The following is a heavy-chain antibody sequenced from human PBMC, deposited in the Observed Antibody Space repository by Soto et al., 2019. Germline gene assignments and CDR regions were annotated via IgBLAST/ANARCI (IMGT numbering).Heavy chain of an antibody. Sequence: PGEPLKISCKGSGYSFSNYWIVWVRQMPGKGLEWMGIIYPGDSETKYSPSFQGQVTISADKSINTAYLQWISLKASDTAMYYCARRRAGNPDDWFDPWGQGTLVTVSS. J-gene: IGHJ5*02. CDR1: GYSFSNYW. V-gene: IGHV5-51*01. D-gene: IGHD6-13*01. CDR2: IYPGDSET. CDR3: ARRRAGNPDDWFDP.